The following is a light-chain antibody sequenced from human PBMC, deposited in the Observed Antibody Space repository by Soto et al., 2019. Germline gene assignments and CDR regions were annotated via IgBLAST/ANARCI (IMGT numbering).Light chain of an antibody. CDR2: GAS. Sequence: EIVLTQSPGTLSLSPGERATLSCRASQSVTSSDLAWYQQKPGQAPRLLIYGASSKATGIPDRFSGSGSGTDFTLTISRLEREDFVVYYCQQYAISPPYTFGQGTKLEIK. J-gene: IGKJ2*01. V-gene: IGKV3-20*01. CDR1: QSVTSSD. CDR3: QQYAISPPYT.